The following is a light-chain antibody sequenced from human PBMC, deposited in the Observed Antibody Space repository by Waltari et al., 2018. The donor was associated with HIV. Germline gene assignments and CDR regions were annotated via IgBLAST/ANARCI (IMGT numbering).Light chain of an antibody. Sequence: DIVMTQSPDSLGVSLGERATINCKSSPSVLHNSNNKNYIAWYQQKPGQPPKLLLYWASTRESGVPDRVSGSGSGTDFTLTISSLLAEDVSVYYCQQYYTTPPTFGQGTKVEI. CDR2: WAS. CDR3: QQYYTTPPT. CDR1: PSVLHNSNNKNY. V-gene: IGKV4-1*01. J-gene: IGKJ1*01.